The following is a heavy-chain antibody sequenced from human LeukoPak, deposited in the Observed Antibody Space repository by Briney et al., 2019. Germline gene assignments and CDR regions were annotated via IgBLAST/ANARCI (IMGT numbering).Heavy chain of an antibody. J-gene: IGHJ4*02. D-gene: IGHD6-19*01. CDR3: AKDLSSGSRRAY. Sequence: GGSLRLSCAASGFTFDDYAMMWVRQVPGKGLAWVSGINWDGGSTDYADSVKGRFTISRDNSKNTLYLQMNSLRAEDTGVYYCAKDLSSGSRRAYWGQGTLVTVSS. CDR2: INWDGGST. CDR1: GFTFDDYA. V-gene: IGHV3-20*04.